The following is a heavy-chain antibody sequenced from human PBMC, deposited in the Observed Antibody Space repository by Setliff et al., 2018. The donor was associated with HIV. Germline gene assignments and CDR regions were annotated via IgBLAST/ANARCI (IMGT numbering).Heavy chain of an antibody. Sequence: SETLSLTCTVSGGSISSNYWSWIRQPPGKGLEWIGYIYYSGSTNYNPSLKSRVTISVATSKNQFSLKLNSVTTADTAVYYCARSRTSSGYYGVTGYGMDVWGQGTTVTVSS. CDR3: ARSRTSSGYYGVTGYGMDV. V-gene: IGHV4-59*01. J-gene: IGHJ6*02. D-gene: IGHD3-22*01. CDR1: GGSISSNY. CDR2: IYYSGST.